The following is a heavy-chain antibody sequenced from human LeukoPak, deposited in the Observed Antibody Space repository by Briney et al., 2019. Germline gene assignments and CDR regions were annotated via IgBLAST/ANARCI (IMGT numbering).Heavy chain of an antibody. CDR1: GGSISSYY. CDR3: ARDRPGGAGTNFYYYYGMDV. V-gene: IGHV4-59*01. D-gene: IGHD6-13*01. CDR2: IYYSGST. Sequence: SETLSLTCTVSGGSISSYYWSWIRQPPGKGLEWIGYIYYSGSTNYNPSLKSRVTISVDTSKNQFSLKLSSVTAADTAVYYCARDRPGGAGTNFYYYYGMDVWGQGTTVTVSS. J-gene: IGHJ6*02.